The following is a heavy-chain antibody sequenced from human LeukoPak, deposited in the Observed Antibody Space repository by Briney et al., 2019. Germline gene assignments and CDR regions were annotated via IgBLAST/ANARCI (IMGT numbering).Heavy chain of an antibody. D-gene: IGHD4-17*01. CDR3: ARIYGDYGPFDY. CDR2: FSGSGGST. CDR1: GFTFSSYA. Sequence: GGSLRLSCAASGFTFSSYAMSWVRQAPGKGLECISGFSGSGGSTYYADSVKGRFTISRDNSKNSLYLQMNSLRAEDTAVYYCARIYGDYGPFDYWGQGTLVTVSS. V-gene: IGHV3-23*01. J-gene: IGHJ4*02.